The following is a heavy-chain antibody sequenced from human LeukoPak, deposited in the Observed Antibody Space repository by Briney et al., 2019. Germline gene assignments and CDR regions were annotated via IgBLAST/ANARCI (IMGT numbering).Heavy chain of an antibody. CDR3: ARVETAMVRVSRYNWFDP. V-gene: IGHV4-59*01. J-gene: IGHJ5*02. CDR2: IYYSGST. CDR1: GGSISSYY. Sequence: SETLSLTCTVSGGSISSYYWSWIRQPPGKGLEWIGYIYYSGSTNYNPSLKSRVTISVDTSKNQFSLKLSSVTAADTAVYYCARVETAMVRVSRYNWFDPWGQGTLVTVS. D-gene: IGHD5-18*01.